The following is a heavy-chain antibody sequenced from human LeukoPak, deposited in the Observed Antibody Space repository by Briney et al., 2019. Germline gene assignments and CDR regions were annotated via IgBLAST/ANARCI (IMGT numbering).Heavy chain of an antibody. Sequence: SETLSLTSAVYGGSFSGYYWSWIRQPPGKGLEWIGEINHSGSTNYNPSLKSRVTISVDTSKNQFSLKLSSVTAADTAVYYCARGSGFYPGNWGIDYWGQGTLVTVSS. J-gene: IGHJ4*02. D-gene: IGHD3-16*01. CDR2: INHSGST. CDR3: ARGSGFYPGNWGIDY. CDR1: GGSFSGYY. V-gene: IGHV4-34*01.